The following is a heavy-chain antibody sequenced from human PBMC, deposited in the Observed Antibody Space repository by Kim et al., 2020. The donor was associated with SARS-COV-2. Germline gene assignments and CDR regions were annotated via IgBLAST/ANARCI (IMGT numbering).Heavy chain of an antibody. Sequence: GGSLRLSCAASGFSVSDNYMSWVRQAPGKGLEWVAVIYNGGNTGYSDAVKGRFTISRDNSKNTLYLQMNSLIADDTAFYYCARGHPNYYFDYWVQGTLVT. D-gene: IGHD1-7*01. CDR2: IYNGGNT. CDR1: GFSVSDNY. CDR3: ARGHPNYYFDY. V-gene: IGHV3-66*01. J-gene: IGHJ4*02.